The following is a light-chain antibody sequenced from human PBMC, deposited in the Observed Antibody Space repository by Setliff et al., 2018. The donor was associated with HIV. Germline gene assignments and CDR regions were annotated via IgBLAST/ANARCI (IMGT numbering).Light chain of an antibody. CDR1: SSDVGAYTY. CDR3: CSYAESSPVV. Sequence: QSVLTQPASVSGSPGQSIIISCTGTSSDVGAYTYVSWYQHHAGEVPKLILYEVNRRPSGVSNRFSGSKSGNTASLTISGLQAEDETDYYCCSYAESSPVVFGGGTKVTVL. J-gene: IGLJ2*01. CDR2: EVN. V-gene: IGLV2-23*02.